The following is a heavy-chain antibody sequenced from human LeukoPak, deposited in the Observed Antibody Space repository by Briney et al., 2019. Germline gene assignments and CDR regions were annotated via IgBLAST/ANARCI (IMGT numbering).Heavy chain of an antibody. D-gene: IGHD5-18*01. J-gene: IGHJ4*02. CDR1: GGSFSGYY. V-gene: IGHV4-34*01. CDR2: INHSGST. CDR3: ARQRRGYSYGFTFYYFDY. Sequence: SETLSLTCAVYGGSFSGYYWSWIRQPPGKGLEWIGEINHSGSTNYNPSLKSRVTISVDTSKNQFSLKLSSVTAADTAVYYCARQRRGYSYGFTFYYFDYWGQGTLVTVSS.